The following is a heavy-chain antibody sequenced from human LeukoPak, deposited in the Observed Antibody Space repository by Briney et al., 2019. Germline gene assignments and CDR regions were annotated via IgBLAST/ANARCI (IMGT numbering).Heavy chain of an antibody. V-gene: IGHV4-59*01. Sequence: SETLSLTCTVSGGSISSYYSSWIRQPPGKGLEWIGYIYYSGSTNYNPSLKSRVTISVDTSKNQFSLKLSSVTAADTAVYYCARDLWGSSLYYYYYYGMDVWGAGTTVTVSS. CDR2: IYYSGST. CDR1: GGSISSYY. D-gene: IGHD6-6*01. CDR3: ARDLWGSSLYYYYYYGMDV. J-gene: IGHJ6*04.